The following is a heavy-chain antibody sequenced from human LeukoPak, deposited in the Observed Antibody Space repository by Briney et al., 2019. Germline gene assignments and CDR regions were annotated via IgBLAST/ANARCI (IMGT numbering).Heavy chain of an antibody. CDR3: ARARWYSCDY. D-gene: IGHD5-24*01. CDR1: GFTFSGHW. CDR2: SDGSGT. Sequence: PGGSLRLSCAVSGFTFSGHWMFWVRQAPGEGLEWVSSDGSGTGYTDSVKGRFTVSRDNARNTLYLQMNSLRAEDTAVYYCARARWYSCDYWGQGTLVTVSS. J-gene: IGHJ4*02. V-gene: IGHV3-74*01.